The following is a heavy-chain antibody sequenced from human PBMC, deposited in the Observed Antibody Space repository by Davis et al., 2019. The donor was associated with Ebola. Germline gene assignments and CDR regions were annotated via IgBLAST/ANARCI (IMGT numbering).Heavy chain of an antibody. V-gene: IGHV3-48*03. D-gene: IGHD6-19*01. J-gene: IGHJ4*02. CDR2: ISSSGSTI. CDR3: ARSSGWLGEYFDY. Sequence: PGGSLRLSCAASGFTFSSYAMNWIRQAPGKGLEWVSYISSSGSTIYYADSVKGRFTISRDNAKNSLYLQMNSLRAEDTAVYYCARSSGWLGEYFDYWGQGTLVTVSS. CDR1: GFTFSSYA.